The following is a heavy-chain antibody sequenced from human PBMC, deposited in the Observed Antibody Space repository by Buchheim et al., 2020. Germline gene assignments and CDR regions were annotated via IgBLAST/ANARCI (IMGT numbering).Heavy chain of an antibody. CDR3: AGEWELLLGFDY. CDR1: GFTFSSYG. V-gene: IGHV3-30*03. Sequence: QVQLVESGGGVVQPGRSLRLSCAASGFTFSSYGMHWVRQAPGKGLEWVAVISYDGSNKYYADSVKGRFTISRDNSKNTLYLQMNSLRAEDTAVYYCAGEWELLLGFDYWGQGTL. D-gene: IGHD1-26*01. CDR2: ISYDGSNK. J-gene: IGHJ4*02.